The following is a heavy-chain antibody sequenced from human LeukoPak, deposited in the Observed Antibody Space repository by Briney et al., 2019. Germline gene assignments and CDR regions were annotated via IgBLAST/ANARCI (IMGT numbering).Heavy chain of an antibody. J-gene: IGHJ4*02. CDR3: ARDHPYYYDSSGSFYFDY. D-gene: IGHD3-22*01. Sequence: GGSLRLSCAASGFTFSSYSMNWVRQAPGKGLEWVSSISSSSYIYYADSVKGRFTISRDNAKNSLYLQMNSLRAEDTAVYYCARDHPYYYDSSGSFYFDYWGQGTLVTVSS. V-gene: IGHV3-21*01. CDR2: ISSSSYI. CDR1: GFTFSSYS.